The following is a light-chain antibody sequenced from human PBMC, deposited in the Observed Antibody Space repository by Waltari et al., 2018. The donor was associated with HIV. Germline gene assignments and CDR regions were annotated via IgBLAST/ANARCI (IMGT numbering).Light chain of an antibody. CDR3: QVWDSSSDHRGV. J-gene: IGLJ3*02. V-gene: IGLV3-21*04. CDR1: NLGGQD. CDR2: YDR. Sequence: SYVVSQPPSVPVVPGQTATLPSGGDNLGGQDAHGSKTRPDPATKFVIYYDRDRPSGIPERFSGSNFGNTATLTITSVEAGDEADYYCQVWDSSSDHRGVFGGGTKLTVL.